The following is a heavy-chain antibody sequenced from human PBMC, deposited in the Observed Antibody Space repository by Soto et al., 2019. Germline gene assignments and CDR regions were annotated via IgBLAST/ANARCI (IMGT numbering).Heavy chain of an antibody. D-gene: IGHD4-17*01. V-gene: IGHV3-30*18. CDR1: GFTFSSYG. CDR3: AKDYGYGEYAFDI. CDR2: ISSDGSNK. Sequence: QVQLVESGGGVVQPGRSLRLSCAASGFTFSSYGMNWVRQAPGKGLEWVAVISSDGSNKYYADSVKGRFTISRYNSKNTLYLQMNSLRAEDTAVYYCAKDYGYGEYAFDIWGQGTMVTVSS. J-gene: IGHJ3*02.